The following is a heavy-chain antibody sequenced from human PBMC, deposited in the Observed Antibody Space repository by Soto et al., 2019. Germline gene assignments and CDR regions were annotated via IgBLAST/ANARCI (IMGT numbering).Heavy chain of an antibody. J-gene: IGHJ4*02. CDR1: GGTFSSYT. CDR3: ATQAYCSGGSCYPDY. Sequence: QVQQVQSGAEVKKPGSSVKVSCKASGGTFSSYTISWVRQAPGQGLEWMGRIIPILGIANYAQKFLGRVTITADKATSTAYMELSSLRSEDTAVYYCATQAYCSGGSCYPDYWGQGTLVTVSS. CDR2: IIPILGIA. D-gene: IGHD2-15*01. V-gene: IGHV1-69*02.